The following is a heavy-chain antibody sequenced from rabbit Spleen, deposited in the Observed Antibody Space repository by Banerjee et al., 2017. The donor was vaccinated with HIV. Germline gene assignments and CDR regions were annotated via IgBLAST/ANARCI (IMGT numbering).Heavy chain of an antibody. Sequence: QQQLEESGGGLVKPEGSLTLTCKASGVSLNDKDVMCWVRQAPGKGLEWITCINAITGKAVYANWAKGRSTFSKTSSTTVTLQMTSLTAADTAAYFCARDGYSRGWGIILYYFNLWGQGTLVTVS. CDR3: ARDGYSRGWGIILYYFNL. D-gene: IGHD4-1*01. CDR2: INAITGKA. V-gene: IGHV1S45*01. J-gene: IGHJ4*01. CDR1: GVSLNDKDV.